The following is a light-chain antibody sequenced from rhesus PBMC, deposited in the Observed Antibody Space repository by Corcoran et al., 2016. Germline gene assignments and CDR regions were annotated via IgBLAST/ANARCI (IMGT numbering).Light chain of an antibody. J-gene: IGKJ4*01. CDR3: LQGYNSPPLP. V-gene: IGKV1-36*02. CDR1: QVIRDD. CDR2: AAS. Sequence: DIQMTQSPSSLSASVGDRVTITCRASQVIRDDVSWYQQKPGKPPKRLIYAASRLEYGVPSRFSGRGSGTEFTLNISRLPPGGVTSYYCLQGYNSPPLPFGGGAKVELE.